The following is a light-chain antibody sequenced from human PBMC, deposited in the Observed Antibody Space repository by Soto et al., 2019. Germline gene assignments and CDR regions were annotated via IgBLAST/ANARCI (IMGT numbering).Light chain of an antibody. V-gene: IGKV1-39*01. CDR2: AAS. J-gene: IGKJ1*01. Sequence: DIQMTQSPSSLSASVGDRVTITCRASQSISSYVNWYQQRPGKAPKLLIYAASSLKSGVPSRFNGNESGTDFTLTISSLQPEDFAIYYCQQGYSTPPTFGQGTNVEIK. CDR1: QSISSY. CDR3: QQGYSTPPT.